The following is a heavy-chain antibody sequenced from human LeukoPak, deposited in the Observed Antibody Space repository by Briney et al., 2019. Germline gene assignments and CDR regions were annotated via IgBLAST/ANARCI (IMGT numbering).Heavy chain of an antibody. V-gene: IGHV1-2*02. CDR1: GYTFNGFY. J-gene: IGHJ4*02. Sequence: ASVKVSCKASGYTFNGFYLHWVRQAPGQGLEWMGWINPNSGGTNYAHKFQGRVTMTRDTSISTAYMELSRLRSDDTAVYYCARWMATVTTPDYWGQGTLVTVSS. CDR3: ARWMATVTTPDY. D-gene: IGHD5-24*01. CDR2: INPNSGGT.